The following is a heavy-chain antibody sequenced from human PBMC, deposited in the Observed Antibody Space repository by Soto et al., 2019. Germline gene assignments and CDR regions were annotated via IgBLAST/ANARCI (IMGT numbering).Heavy chain of an antibody. D-gene: IGHD2-15*01. V-gene: IGHV1-69*02. CDR3: AVGYCSGGNCYSELYNWFDP. J-gene: IGHJ5*02. CDR2: IIPILSVA. CDR1: GGTFNSYT. Sequence: QVQLVQSGAEVKQPGSSVKVSCKASGGTFNSYTISWVRQAPGQGLEWMGRIIPILSVAKYAQNFQGRVTITAGKSTRTAYMELSSLRSEDTAVYYCAVGYCSGGNCYSELYNWFDPWGQGTLVTVSS.